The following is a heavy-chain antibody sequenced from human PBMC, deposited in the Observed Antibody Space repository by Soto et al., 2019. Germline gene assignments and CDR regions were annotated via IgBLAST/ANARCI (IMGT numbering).Heavy chain of an antibody. CDR1: GGSISSYY. Sequence: PSETLSLTCTVSGGSISSYYWSWIRQPPGNGLEWIGYIYYSGSTNYNSSLKSRVTISVDTSKNQFSLKLSSVTAADTAVYYCAGPGAVAGRTYYYYYYTDVWGKGTTVTVSS. V-gene: IGHV4-59*08. CDR3: AGPGAVAGRTYYYYYYTDV. CDR2: IYYSGST. D-gene: IGHD6-19*01. J-gene: IGHJ6*03.